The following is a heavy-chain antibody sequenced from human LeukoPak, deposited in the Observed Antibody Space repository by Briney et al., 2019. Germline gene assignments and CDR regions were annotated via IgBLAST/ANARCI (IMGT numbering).Heavy chain of an antibody. CDR1: GFTFSSYV. CDR2: ISPNGDAT. J-gene: IGHJ4*02. V-gene: IGHV3-23*01. Sequence: GGSLRLSCAASGFTFSSYVMSWVRQAPGKGLEWVSAISPNGDATYYADSAKGRFTISRDNSKNTLYLQMNSLRADGAAVYSCAKDLFSGAWYWRGFDYWGQGTLVTVSS. CDR3: AKDLFSGAWYWRGFDY. D-gene: IGHD6-19*01.